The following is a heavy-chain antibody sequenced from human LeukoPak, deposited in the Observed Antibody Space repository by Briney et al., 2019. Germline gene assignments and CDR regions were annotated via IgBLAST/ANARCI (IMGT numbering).Heavy chain of an antibody. CDR1: GFTFSSYA. V-gene: IGHV3-30-3*01. D-gene: IGHD6-6*01. J-gene: IGHJ4*02. CDR2: ISYDGSNK. CDR3: AREERSSSPFALWY. Sequence: SGGSLRLSCAASGFTFSSYAMHWVRQAPGKGLEWVAVISYDGSNKYYADSVKGRFTISRDNSKNTLYLQMNSLRAEDTAVYYCAREERSSSPFALWYWGQGTLVTVSS.